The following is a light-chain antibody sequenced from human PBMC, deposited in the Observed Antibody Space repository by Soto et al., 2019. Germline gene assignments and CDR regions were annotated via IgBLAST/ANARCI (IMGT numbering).Light chain of an antibody. J-gene: IGKJ3*01. CDR1: QSVSSSY. Sequence: EIVLTQSPGTLSLSPGERATLSCRASQSVSSSYLAWYQQKPGQAPRLLIDGASSRATGIPDRFSGSGSGTDFSLPISRLEPEDFAVYYCQQYGSSPRFTFGPGTKVDIK. CDR2: GAS. V-gene: IGKV3-20*01. CDR3: QQYGSSPRFT.